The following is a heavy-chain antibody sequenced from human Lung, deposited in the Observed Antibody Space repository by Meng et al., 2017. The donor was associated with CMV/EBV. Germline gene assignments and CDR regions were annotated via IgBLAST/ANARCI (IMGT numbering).Heavy chain of an antibody. J-gene: IGHJ4*02. Sequence: QVPLLESGSEVKKPGDSVKVSCQAAGYTFTSSSMNWVRHAPGQGLEWMGWININTGNPTYAQGFTGRFVFSLDTSVSTAYLQIDSLKADDTAVYYCARGNGWRFDYWGQGTLVTVSS. CDR3: ARGNGWRFDY. CDR2: ININTGNP. CDR1: GYTFTSSS. V-gene: IGHV7-4-1*01. D-gene: IGHD6-19*01.